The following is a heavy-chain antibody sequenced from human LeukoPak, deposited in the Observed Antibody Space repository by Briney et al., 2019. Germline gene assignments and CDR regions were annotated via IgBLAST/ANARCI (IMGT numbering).Heavy chain of an antibody. CDR3: ARHLGPSETALVAFDI. Sequence: SETLSLTCTVSGGSISSSSYYWGWIRQPPGKGLEWIGSIYYSGSTYYNPSLKSRVTISVDTSKNQFSLKLSSVTAADTAVYYCARHLGPSETALVAFDIWGQGTMVTVSS. J-gene: IGHJ3*02. CDR1: GGSISSSSYY. CDR2: IYYSGST. V-gene: IGHV4-39*01.